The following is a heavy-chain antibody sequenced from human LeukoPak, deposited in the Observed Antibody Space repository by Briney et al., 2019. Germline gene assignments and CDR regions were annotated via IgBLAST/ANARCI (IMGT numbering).Heavy chain of an antibody. J-gene: IGHJ6*02. CDR3: ARVLPYSHALDV. D-gene: IGHD2-21*01. Sequence: GGSLRLSCAASGFTFSGYDMNWVRQAPGKGLEWVSYISSSVSTIDYAESLKGRFTISRDNAKNSLYLQMNSLSAEDTALYHCARVLPYSHALDVWGQGTTVTVS. CDR2: ISSSVSTI. V-gene: IGHV3-48*03. CDR1: GFTFSGYD.